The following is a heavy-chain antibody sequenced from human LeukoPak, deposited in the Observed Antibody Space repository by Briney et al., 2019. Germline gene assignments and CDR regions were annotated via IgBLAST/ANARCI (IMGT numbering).Heavy chain of an antibody. CDR2: ISWNSGST. CDR1: GFTFDDYA. CDR3: AKDMGRYYYYMDV. Sequence: PGGSLRLSCAASGFTFDDYAMHWVRQAPGKGLEWVSGISWNSGSTGYADSVKGRFTISRDNAKNSLYLQMNSLRAEDMALYYCAKDMGRYYYYMDVWGKGTTVTVSS. V-gene: IGHV3-9*03. D-gene: IGHD2-15*01. J-gene: IGHJ6*03.